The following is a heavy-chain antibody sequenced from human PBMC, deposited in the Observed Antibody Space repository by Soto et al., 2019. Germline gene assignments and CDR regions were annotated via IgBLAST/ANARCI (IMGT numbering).Heavy chain of an antibody. Sequence: QVQLVQSGAEVKKPGASVKVSCKASGYTFTSYGITWVRQAPGQGLEWMGWISAYNGNTNYAQKLQGRVTMTTDTSTSTAYMEVRSLRSDDTAVYYCARDLIDRWHPRPLDYWGQGTLVTVSS. CDR2: ISAYNGNT. V-gene: IGHV1-18*01. J-gene: IGHJ4*02. CDR3: ARDLIDRWHPRPLDY. D-gene: IGHD3-16*02. CDR1: GYTFTSYG.